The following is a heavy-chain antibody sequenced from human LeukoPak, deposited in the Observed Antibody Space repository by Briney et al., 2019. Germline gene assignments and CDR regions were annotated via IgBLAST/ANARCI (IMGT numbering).Heavy chain of an antibody. J-gene: IGHJ1*01. CDR3: ARDAGSHNYQH. D-gene: IGHD3-10*01. CDR2: IYYSGST. V-gene: IGHV4-31*03. CDR1: GGSISRGGYY. Sequence: SETLSLTCTVSGGSISRGGYYWSWIRQHPGKGLEWIGYIYYSGSTYYNPSLKSRITISVDTSKNQSSLKLSSVTAAETAVYYCARDAGSHNYQHWGQGTLVTASS.